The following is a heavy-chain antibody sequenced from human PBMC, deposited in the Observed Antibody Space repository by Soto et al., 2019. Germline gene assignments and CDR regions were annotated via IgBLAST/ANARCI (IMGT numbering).Heavy chain of an antibody. CDR1: GFTFDDYA. Sequence: PGGSLRLSCAASGFTFDDYAMRWVRQAPGKGLEWVSGISWNSGSIGYADSVKGRFTIPRDNAKNSLYLQMNSLRAEDTALYYCAKDFAARYYDFWNGMDVWGQGTTVTVSS. CDR3: AKDFAARYYDFWNGMDV. V-gene: IGHV3-9*01. CDR2: ISWNSGSI. D-gene: IGHD3-3*01. J-gene: IGHJ6*02.